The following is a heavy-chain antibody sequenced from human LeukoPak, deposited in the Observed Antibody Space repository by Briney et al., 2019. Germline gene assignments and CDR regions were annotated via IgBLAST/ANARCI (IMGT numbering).Heavy chain of an antibody. Sequence: SETLSLTCTVSGGSISSSSYYWGWIRQPPGKGLEWIGSIYYSGSTYYNPSLKSQVTISVDTSKNQFSLKLSSVTAADTAVYYCARLRDYYYMDVWGKGTTVTVSS. CDR1: GGSISSSSYY. CDR2: IYYSGST. CDR3: ARLRDYYYMDV. J-gene: IGHJ6*03. V-gene: IGHV4-39*01.